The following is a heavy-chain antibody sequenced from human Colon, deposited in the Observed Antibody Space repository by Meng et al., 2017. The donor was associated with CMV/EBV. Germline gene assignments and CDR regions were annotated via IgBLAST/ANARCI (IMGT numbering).Heavy chain of an antibody. Sequence: EMDLLVSGGGLVPPGGSRGLSCTASGFTFSLYWMHWVRQAPGRGLEGVASIKWDGSEKYYVNSMKGRFTISRDNAKNSLYLQMNSLRPEDTAVYYCAAGEGWYFDLWGRGTLVTVSS. V-gene: IGHV3-7*02. CDR3: AAGEGWYFDL. J-gene: IGHJ2*01. CDR1: GFTFSLYW. CDR2: IKWDGSEK.